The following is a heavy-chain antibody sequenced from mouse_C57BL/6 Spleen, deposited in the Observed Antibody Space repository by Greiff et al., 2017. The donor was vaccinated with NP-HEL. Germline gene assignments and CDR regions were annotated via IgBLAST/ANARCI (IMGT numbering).Heavy chain of an antibody. CDR1: GYAFSSSW. V-gene: IGHV1-82*01. J-gene: IGHJ1*03. D-gene: IGHD3-2*02. CDR2: IYPGDGDT. CDR3: ARDSSGYGYWYFDV. Sequence: QVQLQQSGPELVKPGASVKISCKASGYAFSSSWMNWVKQRPGKGLEWIGRIYPGDGDTNYNGKFKGKATLTADKSSSTAYMQLSSLTSEDSAVSFYARDSSGYGYWYFDVWGTGTTVTVSS.